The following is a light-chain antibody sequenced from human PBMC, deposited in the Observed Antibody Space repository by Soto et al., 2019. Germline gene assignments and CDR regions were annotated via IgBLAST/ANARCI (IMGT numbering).Light chain of an antibody. Sequence: DIQMTQSPSSLSASIGDRLTITCRASQSINIYLNWYQQKPGKAPRLLIYAATSLQSGVPSRFSGGGSGADFTLTVSSLQPEDFATYYCQQSYSIPHTFGQGTKVEIK. V-gene: IGKV1-39*01. CDR3: QQSYSIPHT. CDR2: AAT. J-gene: IGKJ1*01. CDR1: QSINIY.